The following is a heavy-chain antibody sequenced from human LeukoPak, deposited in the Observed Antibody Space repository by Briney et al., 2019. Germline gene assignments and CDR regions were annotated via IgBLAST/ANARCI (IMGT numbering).Heavy chain of an antibody. V-gene: IGHV3-7*01. CDR1: GFTFSSYW. D-gene: IGHD2-21*01. J-gene: IGHJ6*02. CDR2: IKQDGSEK. CDR3: AAYCGGDCYGMDV. Sequence: PGGSLRLSCAASGFTFSSYWMSWVRQAPGKGLEWVANIKQDGSEKFYVDSVKGRFTISRDNAKNSLYLQMNSLRAEDTAVYYCAAYCGGDCYGMDVWGQETTVTVSS.